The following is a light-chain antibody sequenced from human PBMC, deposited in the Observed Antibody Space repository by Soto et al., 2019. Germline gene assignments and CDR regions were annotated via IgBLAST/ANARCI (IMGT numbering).Light chain of an antibody. CDR2: VAS. V-gene: IGKV3-20*01. CDR1: QSVSSSY. Sequence: EIVLTQSPGTLSLSPGERATLSCRASQSVSSSYLAWYQQKPGQAPRLLIYVASSRATGIPDRFSGSGSGTDLTLTISRLEPEDFAVYYCQQYGSLPFTFGPGTKVGIK. CDR3: QQYGSLPFT. J-gene: IGKJ3*01.